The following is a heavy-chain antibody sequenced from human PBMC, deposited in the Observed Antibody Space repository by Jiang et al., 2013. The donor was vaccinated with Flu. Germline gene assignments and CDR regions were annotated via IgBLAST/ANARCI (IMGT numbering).Heavy chain of an antibody. CDR1: GASVNSVPYY. D-gene: IGHD6-6*01. V-gene: IGHV4-39*03. J-gene: IGHJ4*02. CDR3: LRQPWRGSSEAVI. CDR2: VYYSGST. Sequence: GPGLVKPSETLSLTCTVSGASVNSVPYYWGWIRQAPGRALEWVGSVYYSGSTYYNPSLRSRVTTSVDTSKNQFFLRVNSLTAADTAVYYCLRQPWRGSSEAVIWGQGILISVSS.